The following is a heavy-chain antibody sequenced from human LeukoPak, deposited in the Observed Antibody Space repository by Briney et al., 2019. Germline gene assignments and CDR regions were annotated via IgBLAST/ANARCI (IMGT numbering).Heavy chain of an antibody. CDR3: ARVGRYYGSGTFFDY. CDR2: MNPNSGGT. CDR1: GYTFTSYY. Sequence: ASVKVSCKASGYTFTSYYMHWVRQAPGQGLEWMGWMNPNSGGTTYAQKFQGTVTMTRDTSISTAYMELSRLTSDDTAVYYCARVGRYYGSGTFFDYWGQGTLVTVSS. J-gene: IGHJ4*02. D-gene: IGHD3-10*01. V-gene: IGHV1-2*02.